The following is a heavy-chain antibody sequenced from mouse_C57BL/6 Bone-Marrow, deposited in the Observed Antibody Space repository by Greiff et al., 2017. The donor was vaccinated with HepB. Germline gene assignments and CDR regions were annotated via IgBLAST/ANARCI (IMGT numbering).Heavy chain of an antibody. D-gene: IGHD4-1*01. J-gene: IGHJ1*03. CDR1: GYSFTSYY. CDR2: IYPGSGNT. Sequence: QVQLKESGPELVKPGASVKISCKASGYSFTSYYIHWVKQRPGQGLEWIGWIYPGSGNTKYNEKFKGKATLTADTSSSTAYMQLSSLASEDSAVYCCAGTGNWYFDVWGTGTTVTVSS. CDR3: AGTGNWYFDV. V-gene: IGHV1-66*01.